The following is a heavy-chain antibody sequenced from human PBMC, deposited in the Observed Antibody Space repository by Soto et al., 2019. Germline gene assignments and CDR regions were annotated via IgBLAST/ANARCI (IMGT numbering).Heavy chain of an antibody. Sequence: SETLSLTCTVSGGSISSGGYYWSWIRQHPGKGLEWIGYIYYSGSTYYNPSLKSRVTISVDTSKNQFSLKLSSVTAADTAVYYCARDTLLDYGDLEDYYGMDVWGQGTTVTVSS. CDR3: ARDTLLDYGDLEDYYGMDV. V-gene: IGHV4-31*03. CDR1: GGSISSGGYY. D-gene: IGHD4-17*01. CDR2: IYYSGST. J-gene: IGHJ6*02.